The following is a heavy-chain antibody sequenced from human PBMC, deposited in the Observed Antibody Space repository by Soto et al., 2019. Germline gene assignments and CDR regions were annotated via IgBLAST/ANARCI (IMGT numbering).Heavy chain of an antibody. D-gene: IGHD3-10*01. CDR3: ATMKGGSQYYYYRMDV. CDR2: IIPMFGTA. Sequence: ASAKVSCKASGGTFSSYAISWVRQAPGQGLEWMGGIIPMFGTADYAQKFQGRVTITADESTSTAYMELSSLRPADPAVYYCATMKGGSQYYYYRMDVWGQGTTVTVSS. J-gene: IGHJ6*02. V-gene: IGHV1-69*13. CDR1: GGTFSSYA.